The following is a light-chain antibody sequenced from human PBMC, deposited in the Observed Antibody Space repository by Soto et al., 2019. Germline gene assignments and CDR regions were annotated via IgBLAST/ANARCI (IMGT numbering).Light chain of an antibody. V-gene: IGLV2-23*01. Sequence: QSALTQPASVSGSPGQSITISCTGTSSDVGSYNLVSWYQQHPGKAPKLMIYEGSKRPSGVSNRFSGSKSGNTASLTISGLQAEDEADYYCCSYAGSRYVFGNGTKVTVL. CDR1: SSDVGSYNL. CDR3: CSYAGSRYV. J-gene: IGLJ1*01. CDR2: EGS.